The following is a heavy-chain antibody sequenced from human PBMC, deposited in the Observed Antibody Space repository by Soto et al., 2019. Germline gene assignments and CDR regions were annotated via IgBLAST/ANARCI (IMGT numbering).Heavy chain of an antibody. V-gene: IGHV1-58*01. CDR3: AAVSDGVLRFLEWSTRYYYGMDV. D-gene: IGHD3-3*01. CDR2: IVVGSGNT. J-gene: IGHJ6*02. Sequence: VKVSCKASGFTFTSSAVQWVRQARGQRLEWIGWIVVGSGNTNYAQKFQERVTITRDMSTSTAYMELSSLRSEDTAVYYCAAVSDGVLRFLEWSTRYYYGMDVWGQGTTVTVSS. CDR1: GFTFTSSA.